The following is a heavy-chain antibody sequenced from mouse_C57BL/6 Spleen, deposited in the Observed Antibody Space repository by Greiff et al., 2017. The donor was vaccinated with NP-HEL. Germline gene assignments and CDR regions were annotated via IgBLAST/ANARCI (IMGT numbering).Heavy chain of an antibody. CDR2: IHPNSGST. V-gene: IGHV1-64*01. J-gene: IGHJ4*01. D-gene: IGHD1-1*01. Sequence: VQLQQPGAELVKPGASVKLSCKASGYTFTSYWMHWVKQRPGQGLEWIGMIHPNSGSTNYNEKFKSKATLTVDKSSSTAYMQLSSLTSEDSAVYYCARGGFITTVVNAMDYWGQGTSVTVSS. CDR1: GYTFTSYW. CDR3: ARGGFITTVVNAMDY.